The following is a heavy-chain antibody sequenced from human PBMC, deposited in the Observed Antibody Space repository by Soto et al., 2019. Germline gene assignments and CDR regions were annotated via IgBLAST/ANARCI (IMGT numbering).Heavy chain of an antibody. Sequence: QVQLAQSGAEVRKTGSSVEISCKASGYNFTYRYLHWVRQAPGQALEWMGWITPFNGNTKYAQKFQDRVSFTRDGSGSTAYVQLSGLISADTGMYYCVCLFDSYGMDVWGQGTTVTVSS. V-gene: IGHV1-45*01. J-gene: IGHJ6*02. D-gene: IGHD3-3*01. CDR2: ITPFNGNT. CDR3: VCLFDSYGMDV. CDR1: GYNFTYRY.